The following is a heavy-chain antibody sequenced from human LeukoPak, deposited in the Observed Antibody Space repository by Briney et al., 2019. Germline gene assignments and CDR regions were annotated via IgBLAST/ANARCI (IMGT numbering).Heavy chain of an antibody. Sequence: ASVKVSCKASGGTFSSYAISWVRQAPGQGLEWMGGIIPIFGTANYAQKFQGRVTITADKSTSTAYMELSSLRSEDTAVYYCATSPHGDYFLDYWGQGTLVTVSS. V-gene: IGHV1-69*06. CDR2: IIPIFGTA. CDR3: ATSPHGDYFLDY. D-gene: IGHD4-17*01. CDR1: GGTFSSYA. J-gene: IGHJ4*02.